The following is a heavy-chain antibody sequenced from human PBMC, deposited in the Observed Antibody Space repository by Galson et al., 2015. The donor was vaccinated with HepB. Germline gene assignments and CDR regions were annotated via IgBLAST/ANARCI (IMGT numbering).Heavy chain of an antibody. CDR1: AYSFTSYW. D-gene: IGHD3-10*01. Sequence: QSGAEVKKPGESLKISCKSSAYSFTSYWIAWVRQMPGKGLECVGIIQPGDSNTRYSPSFQGQVTISVDKSIRTAYLQWSSLKASDTAMYYCAIIRDKIGRGGFDPWGQGTLVTVSS. CDR2: IQPGDSNT. V-gene: IGHV5-51*01. J-gene: IGHJ5*02. CDR3: AIIRDKIGRGGFDP.